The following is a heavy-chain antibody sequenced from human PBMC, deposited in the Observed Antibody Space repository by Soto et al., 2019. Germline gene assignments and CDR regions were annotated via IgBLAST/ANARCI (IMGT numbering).Heavy chain of an antibody. CDR3: AKVTRKGSAIDFDY. Sequence: QVQLVQSGAELKKPGASVKVSCKASGYTFSNYDMNWVRQATGQGPEWIGWVNPNNGATGYAQKSXGXVXXTTDISTATAYMELTSLRSEDTAIYYCAKVTRKGSAIDFDYWGQGTLITVSS. CDR2: VNPNNGAT. J-gene: IGHJ4*02. CDR1: GYTFSNYD. V-gene: IGHV1-8*01. D-gene: IGHD3-10*01.